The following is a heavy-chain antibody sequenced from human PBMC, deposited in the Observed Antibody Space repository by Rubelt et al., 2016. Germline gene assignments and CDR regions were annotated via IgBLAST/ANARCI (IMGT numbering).Heavy chain of an antibody. CDR1: GFTFSTSW. D-gene: IGHD6-19*01. CDR2: IKPDGSEK. V-gene: IGHV3-7*01. J-gene: IGHJ4*02. CDR3: ARVGYSSGWRARPELFFDY. Sequence: EVQLVESGGGLVQPGRSLRLSCAASGFTFSTSWMSWVRQAPGKGLEWVANIKPDGSEKNYVDSVEGRFTISRDNAENSLYLQMTSRRAVDTAVYYCARVGYSSGWRARPELFFDYWGQGTLVTVSS.